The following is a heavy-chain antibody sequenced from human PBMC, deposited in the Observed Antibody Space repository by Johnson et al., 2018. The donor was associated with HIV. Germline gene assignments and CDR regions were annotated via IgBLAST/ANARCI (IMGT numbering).Heavy chain of an antibody. CDR3: ARDYSKGDAFDI. Sequence: EVQLVESGGRLVQPGGSLGLSCATSGFTFSNYWMTWVRQAPGKGLEWVSYISGSGSTTYYAEFVKGRFTISRDNAKNSLFLQMNSLRAEDTAVYYCARDYSKGDAFDIWGQGTIVTVSS. D-gene: IGHD1-26*01. J-gene: IGHJ3*02. CDR1: GFTFSNYW. V-gene: IGHV3-48*04. CDR2: ISGSGSTT.